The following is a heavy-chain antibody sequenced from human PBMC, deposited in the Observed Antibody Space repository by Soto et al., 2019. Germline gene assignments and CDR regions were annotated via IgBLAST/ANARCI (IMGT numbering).Heavy chain of an antibody. D-gene: IGHD3-22*01. CDR2: IGTNGGST. Sequence: PGGSLRLSXSASGFTFSNYALHWVRQAPGKGLEYVSSIGTNGGSTFYAESVKGRFTFSRDNSKNTLYLQMRSLGPEDTAVYYCVKPPAYYIDSYAYYPVWGQGTLVTVSS. V-gene: IGHV3-64D*06. CDR1: GFTFSNYA. J-gene: IGHJ4*02. CDR3: VKPPAYYIDSYAYYPV.